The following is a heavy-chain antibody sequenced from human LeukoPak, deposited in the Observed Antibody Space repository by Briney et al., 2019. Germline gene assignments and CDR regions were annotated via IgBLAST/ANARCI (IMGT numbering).Heavy chain of an antibody. Sequence: GGSLRLSCAASGFTFSSYAMHWVRQAPGKGLEWVAVISYDGSNKYYAGSVKGRFTISRDNSKNTLYLQMNSLRAEDTAVYYCARDSYSYPKYYFDYWGQGTLVTVSS. CDR2: ISYDGSNK. V-gene: IGHV3-30*04. J-gene: IGHJ4*02. CDR1: GFTFSSYA. CDR3: ARDSYSYPKYYFDY. D-gene: IGHD5-18*01.